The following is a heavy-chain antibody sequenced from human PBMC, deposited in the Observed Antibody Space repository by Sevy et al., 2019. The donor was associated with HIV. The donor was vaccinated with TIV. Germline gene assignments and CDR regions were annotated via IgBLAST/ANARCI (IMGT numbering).Heavy chain of an antibody. J-gene: IGHJ4*02. CDR3: VRDPQINDIADSGIIH. D-gene: IGHD6-13*01. V-gene: IGHV3-33*01. CDR1: GFTFRKYG. CDR2: IWWDGSEK. Sequence: GGSLRLSCAASGFTFRKYGMHWVRQAPGKGLEWVAVIWWDGSEKYYADSVKGRFTISRDNSENTMYLQMRSLRADDTAVYYCVRDPQINDIADSGIIHWGQGTLVTVSS.